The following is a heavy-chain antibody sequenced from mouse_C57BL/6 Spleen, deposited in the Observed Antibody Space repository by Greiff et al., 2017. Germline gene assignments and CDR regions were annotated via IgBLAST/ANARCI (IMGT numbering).Heavy chain of an antibody. Sequence: EVKLQESGAELVRPGASVKLSCTASGFNIKDYYMHWVKQRPEQGLEWIGRIDPEDGDTEYAPKFQGKATMTADTSSNPAYLQLSSLTSEDTAVYYCTTDGSSPFAYWGQGTLVTVSA. D-gene: IGHD1-1*01. CDR1: GFNIKDYY. V-gene: IGHV14-1*01. CDR2: IDPEDGDT. CDR3: TTDGSSPFAY. J-gene: IGHJ3*01.